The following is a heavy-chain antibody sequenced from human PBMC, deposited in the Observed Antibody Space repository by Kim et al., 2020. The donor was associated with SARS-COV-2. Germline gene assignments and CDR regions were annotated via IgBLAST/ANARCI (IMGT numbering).Heavy chain of an antibody. CDR1: GFTFSSYA. CDR3: VKAEKILTGPFLPFYYFDS. D-gene: IGHD3-9*01. V-gene: IGHV3-64D*09. Sequence: GGSLRLSCSASGFTFSSYAMHWVRQAPGKGLEYVSAISSNGGSTYYADSVKGRFTISRDNSKNTLYLQMSSLRAEDTAVYYCVKAEKILTGPFLPFYYFDSWGQGTLVTVSS. J-gene: IGHJ4*02. CDR2: ISSNGGST.